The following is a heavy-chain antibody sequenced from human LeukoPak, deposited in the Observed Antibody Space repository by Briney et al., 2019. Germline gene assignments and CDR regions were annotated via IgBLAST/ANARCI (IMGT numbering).Heavy chain of an antibody. CDR1: GFTFSGSA. CDR2: IRSKANSYAT. J-gene: IGHJ4*02. CDR3: TLYCSGGSCLRVGY. D-gene: IGHD2-15*01. V-gene: IGHV3-73*01. Sequence: GGSLRLSCAASGFTFSGSAMHWVRQASGKGLEWVGRIRSKANSYATAYAASVKGRFTISRDDSKNTAYLQMNSLKTEDTAVYYCTLYCSGGSCLRVGYWGQGTLVTVSP.